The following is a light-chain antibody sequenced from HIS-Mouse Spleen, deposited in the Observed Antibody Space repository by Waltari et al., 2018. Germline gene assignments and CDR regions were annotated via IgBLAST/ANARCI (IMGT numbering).Light chain of an antibody. CDR2: DVS. Sequence: QSALTQPASVSGSPGQSITIPCTGTSSHVGGYNYVSWYQQHPGKAPQLMIYDVSNRPSGVSNRFSGSKSGNTASLTISGLQAEDEADYYCSSYTSSSTLYVFGTGTKVTVL. J-gene: IGLJ1*01. CDR1: SSHVGGYNY. V-gene: IGLV2-14*03. CDR3: SSYTSSSTLYV.